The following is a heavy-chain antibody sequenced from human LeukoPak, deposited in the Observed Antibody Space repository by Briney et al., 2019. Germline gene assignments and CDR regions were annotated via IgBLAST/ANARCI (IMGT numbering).Heavy chain of an antibody. V-gene: IGHV3-9*01. CDR2: ISWNSATI. CDR1: GFTFDDYA. Sequence: GRSLRLSCAASGFTFDDYAMHWVRQTPGKGLEWVSHISWNSATIEYADSVKGRFTISRDNAKNSLYLQMNSLRAEDTALYYCVKEVGAAVGRSSFDYWGQGTLVTASS. D-gene: IGHD6-13*01. CDR3: VKEVGAAVGRSSFDY. J-gene: IGHJ4*02.